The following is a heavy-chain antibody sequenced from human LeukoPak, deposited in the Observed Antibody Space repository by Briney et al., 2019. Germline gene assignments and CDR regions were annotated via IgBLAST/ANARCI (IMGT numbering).Heavy chain of an antibody. CDR2: IYYSGST. CDR1: IDSFTNYY. CDR3: ARRNVVPAAMIY. Sequence: SETLSLTCAVYIDSFTNYYWNWIRQTPGKGLEWIGSIYYSGSTYYNPSLKSRVTISVDTSKNQFSLKLSSVTAADTAVYYCARRNVVPAAMIYWGQGTLVTVSS. V-gene: IGHV4-39*01. J-gene: IGHJ4*02. D-gene: IGHD2-2*01.